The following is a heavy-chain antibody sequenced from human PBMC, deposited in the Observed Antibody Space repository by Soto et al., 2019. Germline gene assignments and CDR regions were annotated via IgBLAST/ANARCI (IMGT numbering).Heavy chain of an antibody. V-gene: IGHV1-69*12. D-gene: IGHD6-25*01. CDR1: GGTFSSYA. CDR2: IIPIFGTA. Sequence: QVQLVQSGAEVKKPGSSVKVSCKASGGTFSSYAISWVRQAPGQGLEWMGGIIPIFGTANYAQKFQGRVTITADESTSTAYMERSSLRSEDTAVYYCARVRLPLYYYGMDVWGQGTTVTVSS. J-gene: IGHJ6*02. CDR3: ARVRLPLYYYGMDV.